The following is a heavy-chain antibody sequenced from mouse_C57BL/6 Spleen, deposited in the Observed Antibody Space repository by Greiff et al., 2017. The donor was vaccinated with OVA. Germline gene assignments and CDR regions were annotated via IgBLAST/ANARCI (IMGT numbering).Heavy chain of an antibody. V-gene: IGHV1-82*01. CDR3: APLYYSISYYAMDY. Sequence: VKVVESGPELVKPGASVKISCKASGYAFSSSWMNWVKQRPGKGLEWIGRIYPGDGDTNYNGKFKGKATLTADKSSSTAYMQLSSLTSEDSAVYFCAPLYYSISYYAMDYWGQGTSVTVSS. CDR1: GYAFSSSW. D-gene: IGHD2-5*01. J-gene: IGHJ4*01. CDR2: IYPGDGDT.